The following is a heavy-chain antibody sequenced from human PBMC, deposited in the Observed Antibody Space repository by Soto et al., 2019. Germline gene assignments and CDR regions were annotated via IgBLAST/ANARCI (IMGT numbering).Heavy chain of an antibody. D-gene: IGHD6-13*01. Sequence: SVKVSCTASGGTFSSYTISWVRQAPGQGLEWMGRIIPILGIANYAQKFQGRVTITADKSTSTAYTELSSLRSEDTAVYYCARDQQPDAFDIWGQGTMVTVSS. CDR3: ARDQQPDAFDI. CDR2: IIPILGIA. CDR1: GGTFSSYT. V-gene: IGHV1-69*04. J-gene: IGHJ3*02.